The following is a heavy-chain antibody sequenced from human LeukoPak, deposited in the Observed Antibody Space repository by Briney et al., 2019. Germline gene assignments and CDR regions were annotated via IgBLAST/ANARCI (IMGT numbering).Heavy chain of an antibody. D-gene: IGHD6-13*01. CDR1: GFTFSSYA. CDR2: ISGSGGST. J-gene: IGHJ3*02. CDR3: AKDCVSSSWYDRRCAFDI. Sequence: GGSLRLSCAASGFTFSSYAMSWVRQAPGKGLEWVSAISGSGGSTYYADSVKGRFTISRDNSKNTLYLQMNSLRAEDTAVYYCAKDCVSSSWYDRRCAFDIWGQGTMVTVSS. V-gene: IGHV3-23*01.